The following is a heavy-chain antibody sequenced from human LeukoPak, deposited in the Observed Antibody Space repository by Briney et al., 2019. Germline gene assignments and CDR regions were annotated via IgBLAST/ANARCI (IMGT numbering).Heavy chain of an antibody. CDR3: ARDDYGDYAPDY. Sequence: TGGSLRLSCAASGFTVSSNYMSWVRQAPGKGLEWVSVIYSGGSTSYADSVKGRFTISRDNAKNTLYLQMNSLRAEDTAVYYCARDDYGDYAPDYWGQGTLVTVSS. CDR2: IYSGGST. D-gene: IGHD4-17*01. CDR1: GFTVSSNY. J-gene: IGHJ4*02. V-gene: IGHV3-53*01.